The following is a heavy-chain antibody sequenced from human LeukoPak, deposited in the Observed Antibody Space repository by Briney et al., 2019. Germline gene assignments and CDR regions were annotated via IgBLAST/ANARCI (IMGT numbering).Heavy chain of an antibody. CDR1: GGSISSYY. J-gene: IGHJ4*02. CDR2: IYYSGST. V-gene: IGHV4-59*01. Sequence: PSETLSLTCTVSGGSISSYYWSWIRQPPGKGLEWIGYIYYSGSTNYNPSLKSRVTISVDTSKNQFSLKLSSVTAADTAVYYCARETGTIFGVVPTVFDYWGQGTLVTVSS. CDR3: ARETGTIFGVVPTVFDY. D-gene: IGHD3-3*01.